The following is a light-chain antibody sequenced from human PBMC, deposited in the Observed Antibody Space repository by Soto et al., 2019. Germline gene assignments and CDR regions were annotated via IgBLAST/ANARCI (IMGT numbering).Light chain of an antibody. V-gene: IGKV3-20*01. Sequence: EIELTQSPGTLSLSPGESATLSCRASQSFSTNYVAWYQHKAGQAPRLLIYGASTRATGIPDRFSGSGSGTDYTLTISRLEPEDFAVYYCQQYASSMVYTFGPGTKLEVK. J-gene: IGKJ2*01. CDR3: QQYASSMVYT. CDR2: GAS. CDR1: QSFSTNY.